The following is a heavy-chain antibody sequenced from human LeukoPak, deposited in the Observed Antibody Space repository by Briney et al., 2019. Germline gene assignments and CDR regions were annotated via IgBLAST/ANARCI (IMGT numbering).Heavy chain of an antibody. CDR3: ARLNGGRYYYYYMDV. CDR1: GGSFSGYY. Sequence: PSETLSLTCAVYGGSFSGYYWSWIRQPPGKGLEWIGEINHSGSTSYNPSLKSRVTMSVDTSKNQFSLKLSSVTAADTAVYYCARLNGGRYYYYYMDVWGKGTTVTVSS. CDR2: INHSGST. J-gene: IGHJ6*03. D-gene: IGHD2-8*01. V-gene: IGHV4-34*01.